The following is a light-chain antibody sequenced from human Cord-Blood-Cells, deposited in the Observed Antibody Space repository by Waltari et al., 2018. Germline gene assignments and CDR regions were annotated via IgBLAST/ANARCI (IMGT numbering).Light chain of an antibody. CDR2: WAA. Sequence: DIVMTQSPDSLAVSLGVRATINCKSSQSVLYSSNNKNYLAWYQQKPGQPPKLLIDWAATRESGVPDRFSGSGSGTDFTLTISSLQAEDVAVYYCQQYYSTPYTFGQGTKLEIK. CDR3: QQYYSTPYT. CDR1: QSVLYSSNNKNY. J-gene: IGKJ2*01. V-gene: IGKV4-1*01.